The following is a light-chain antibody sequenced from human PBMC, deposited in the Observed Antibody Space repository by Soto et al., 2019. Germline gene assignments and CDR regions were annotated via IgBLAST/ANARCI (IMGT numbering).Light chain of an antibody. Sequence: QSVLTQPHSVSAAPGQKVTISCSGRNSNIGNKDVSWYQLFPGTAPKLLIYDNDRRPSGIPDRFSASKAGTLATLAITGLQTGDEADYYCGTWDSSLSVVVFGGGTKLTVL. J-gene: IGLJ2*01. CDR3: GTWDSSLSVVV. CDR1: NSNIGNKD. CDR2: DND. V-gene: IGLV1-51*01.